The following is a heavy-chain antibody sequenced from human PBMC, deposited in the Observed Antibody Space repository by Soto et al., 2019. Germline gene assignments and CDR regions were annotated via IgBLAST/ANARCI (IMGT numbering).Heavy chain of an antibody. J-gene: IGHJ4*02. D-gene: IGHD1-26*01. CDR3: ARDGESGATTVFDY. CDR1: GFTFSSYG. Sequence: QVQLVESGGGVVQPGRSLRLSCAASGFTFSSYGMHWVRQAPGKGLEWVAVIWYDGSNKYYADSVKGRFTISRDNSKNTLYLQLNSLRAEDTAVYYCARDGESGATTVFDYWGQGTLVTVSS. V-gene: IGHV3-33*01. CDR2: IWYDGSNK.